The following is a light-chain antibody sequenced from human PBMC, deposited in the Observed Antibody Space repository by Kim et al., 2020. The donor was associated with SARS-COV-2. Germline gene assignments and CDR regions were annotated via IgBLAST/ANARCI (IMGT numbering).Light chain of an antibody. CDR2: GAS. V-gene: IGKV3-20*01. J-gene: IGKJ2*01. CDR1: QSITSRT. CDR3: QQYSTSPYT. Sequence: LSPGERATVSCRARQSITSRTLAWYQQKPGQAPSLLISGASISASGIPDRFGGGGSGTDFTLIISRLEVEDFAVYHCQQYSTSPYTFGQGTKLEI.